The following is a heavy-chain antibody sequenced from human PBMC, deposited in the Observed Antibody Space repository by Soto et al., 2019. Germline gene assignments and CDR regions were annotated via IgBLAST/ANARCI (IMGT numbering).Heavy chain of an antibody. CDR3: ARDLWKFNTVVTPPTDYGMDV. V-gene: IGHV3-53*01. J-gene: IGHJ6*02. CDR2: IYSGGST. Sequence: GGSLRLSCAASGFTVSSNYMSWVRQAPGKGLEWVSVIYSGGSTYYADSVKGRFTISRDNSKNTLYLQMNSLRAEDTAVYYCARDLWKFNTVVTPPTDYGMDVWGQGTTVTVSS. D-gene: IGHD2-21*02. CDR1: GFTVSSNY.